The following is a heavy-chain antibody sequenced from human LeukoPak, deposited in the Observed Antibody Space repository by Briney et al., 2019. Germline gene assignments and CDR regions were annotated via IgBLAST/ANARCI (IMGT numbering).Heavy chain of an antibody. CDR3: ARGIRIAVAGTLTYYFDY. Sequence: GASVKVSCKASGYTFTSYDINWVRQATGQGLEWMGWTNPNSGNTGYAQKFQGRVTMTRNTSISTAYMELSSLRSEDTAVYYCARGIRIAVAGTLTYYFDYWGQGTLVTVSS. CDR1: GYTFTSYD. J-gene: IGHJ4*02. V-gene: IGHV1-8*01. CDR2: TNPNSGNT. D-gene: IGHD6-19*01.